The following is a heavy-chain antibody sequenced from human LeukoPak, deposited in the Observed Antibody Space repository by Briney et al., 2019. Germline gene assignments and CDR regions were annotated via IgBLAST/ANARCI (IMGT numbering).Heavy chain of an antibody. CDR2: ISSSGSTI. V-gene: IGHV3-48*03. CDR3: AELGITMIGGV. J-gene: IGHJ6*04. Sequence: PGGSLRLSCVASGFTFSSYEMNWVRQAPGKGVEWGSYISSSGSTIYYADSVKGRFTISRDNAKNSLYLQMNSLRAEDTAVYYCAELGITMIGGVWGKGTTVTISS. CDR1: GFTFSSYE. D-gene: IGHD3-10*02.